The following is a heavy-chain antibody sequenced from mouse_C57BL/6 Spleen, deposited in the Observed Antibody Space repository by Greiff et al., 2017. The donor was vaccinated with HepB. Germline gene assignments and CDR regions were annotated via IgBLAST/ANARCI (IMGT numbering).Heavy chain of an antibody. CDR3: ARKKRDYWYFDV. J-gene: IGHJ1*03. V-gene: IGHV2-2*01. CDR1: GFSLTSYG. Sequence: VMLVESGPGLVQPSQSLSITCTVSGFSLTSYGVHWVRQSPGKGLEWLGVIWSGGSTDYNAAFISRLSISKDNSKSQVFFKMNSLQADDTAIYYCARKKRDYWYFDVWGTGTTVTVSS. CDR2: IWSGGST.